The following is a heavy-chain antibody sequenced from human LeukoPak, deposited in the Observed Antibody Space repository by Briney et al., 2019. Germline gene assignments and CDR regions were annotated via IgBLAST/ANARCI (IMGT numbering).Heavy chain of an antibody. Sequence: PSETLSLTCTVSGGSISSYYWSWIRQPPGKGLEGIGYIYYSGSTNYNPSLKSRVTISVDTSKNQFSLKLSSVTAADTAVYYCARDNYHGYSYGIDYWGQGTLVTVSS. CDR1: GGSISSYY. CDR3: ARDNYHGYSYGIDY. V-gene: IGHV4-59*01. CDR2: IYYSGST. D-gene: IGHD5-18*01. J-gene: IGHJ4*02.